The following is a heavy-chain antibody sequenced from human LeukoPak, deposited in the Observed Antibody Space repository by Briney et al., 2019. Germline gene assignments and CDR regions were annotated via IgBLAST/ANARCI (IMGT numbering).Heavy chain of an antibody. V-gene: IGHV1-8*01. CDR1: GYTFTSYD. Sequence: ASVKVSCKASGYTFTSYDINWVRQATGQGLEWMGWMNPNSGNTGYAQKFQGRVTMTRNTSISTAYMELSSLRSDDTAVYYCARVYSYGHWFDPWGQGTLVTVSS. CDR3: ARVYSYGHWFDP. D-gene: IGHD5-18*01. J-gene: IGHJ5*02. CDR2: MNPNSGNT.